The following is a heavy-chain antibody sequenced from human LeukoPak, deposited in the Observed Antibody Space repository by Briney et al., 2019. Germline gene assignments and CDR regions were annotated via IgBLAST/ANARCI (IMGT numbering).Heavy chain of an antibody. Sequence: QPGGSLRLSCAASGFTVSSNYMGWVRQAPGKGLEWVSVIDSGDSTYYADSVKGRFTISRDNSKNTLYLQMNSLRAEDTAVYYCARVKANRSGWYYFDYWGQGTLVTVSS. CDR2: IDSGDST. D-gene: IGHD6-19*01. CDR3: ARVKANRSGWYYFDY. J-gene: IGHJ4*02. V-gene: IGHV3-53*01. CDR1: GFTVSSNY.